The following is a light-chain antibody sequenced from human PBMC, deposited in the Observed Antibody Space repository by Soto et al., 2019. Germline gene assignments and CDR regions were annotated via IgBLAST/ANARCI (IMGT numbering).Light chain of an antibody. CDR2: DAS. CDR3: QQRRNWLT. J-gene: IGKJ4*01. CDR1: QSVSSY. V-gene: IGKV3-11*01. Sequence: EIVLTQSPATRSLSPGERATLSCRASQSVSSYLAWYQQKPGQAPRLLIYDASNRATGIPARFSGSGSGTDFTLTISRLEPEDFAVYYCQQRRNWLTFGGGTKVEI.